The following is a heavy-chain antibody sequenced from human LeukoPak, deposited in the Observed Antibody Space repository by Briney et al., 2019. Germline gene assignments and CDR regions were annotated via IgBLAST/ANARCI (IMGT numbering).Heavy chain of an antibody. J-gene: IGHJ4*02. D-gene: IGHD4-11*01. V-gene: IGHV4-39*01. CDR3: ARHGGTRVTLVEVYYFDY. CDR1: GGSVSSSYY. Sequence: PSETLSLTCTVSGGSVSSSYYWGWIRPPPEKGLEWIGSIYYTGGTFYSPSLKSRVTISVDTSKNQFSLKLSSVTAADTAVYYCARHGGTRVTLVEVYYFDYWGQGTLVTVSS. CDR2: IYYTGGT.